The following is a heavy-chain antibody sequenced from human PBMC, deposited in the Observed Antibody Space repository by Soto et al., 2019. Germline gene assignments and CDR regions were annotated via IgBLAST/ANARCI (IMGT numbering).Heavy chain of an antibody. J-gene: IGHJ3*02. CDR3: ARSTSPGYCSGGSCYSSAAFDI. CDR1: GYTFTSYY. Sequence: ASVKVSFKASGYTFTSYYMHWVRQAPGQGLEWMGIINPSGGSTSYAQKFQGRVTMTRDTSMSTVYMELSSLRSEDTAVYYCARSTSPGYCSGGSCYSSAAFDIWGQGTMVT. D-gene: IGHD2-15*01. V-gene: IGHV1-46*03. CDR2: INPSGGST.